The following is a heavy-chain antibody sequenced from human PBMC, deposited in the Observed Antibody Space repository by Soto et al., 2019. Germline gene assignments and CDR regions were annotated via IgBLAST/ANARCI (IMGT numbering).Heavy chain of an antibody. Sequence: GGSLSLSCAASGFTVSNFWMHWGRQAPGKGLVWVSRISPDGSTTSYADSVKGRFTISRDNAKSTLYLQMNSLRAEDTAVYYCADSWLSTSYWGLGTPVTVSS. V-gene: IGHV3-74*01. CDR1: GFTVSNFW. CDR3: ADSWLSTSY. J-gene: IGHJ4*02. CDR2: ISPDGSTT. D-gene: IGHD5-12*01.